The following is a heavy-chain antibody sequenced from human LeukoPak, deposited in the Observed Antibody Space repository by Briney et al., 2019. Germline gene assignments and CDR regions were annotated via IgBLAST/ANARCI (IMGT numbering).Heavy chain of an antibody. CDR1: GGSFSGYY. CDR2: INHSGST. D-gene: IGHD2-21*02. CDR3: ARRAYCGGDCYSHCYYYGMDV. J-gene: IGHJ6*02. V-gene: IGHV4-34*01. Sequence: PSETLSLTCAVYGGSFSGYYWSWIRQPPGKGLEWIGEINHSGSTNYNPSLKSRVTISVDTSKNQFSLKLSSVTAADTAVYYCARRAYCGGDCYSHCYYYGMDVWGQGTTVTVSS.